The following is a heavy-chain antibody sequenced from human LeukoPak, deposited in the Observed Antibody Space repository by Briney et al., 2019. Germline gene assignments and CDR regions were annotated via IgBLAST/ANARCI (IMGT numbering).Heavy chain of an antibody. J-gene: IGHJ5*02. CDR3: ARGTVFGVATNWFDP. Sequence: SETLSLTCSVSGGSICGYYWSWIRQPPGKGLEWIGDMYYSGSTNYNPSLKSRVTISVDTSKKQISLKLNSVTAADTAVYYCARGTVFGVATNWFDPWGQGTLVTVSS. CDR2: MYYSGST. D-gene: IGHD3-3*01. V-gene: IGHV4-59*01. CDR1: GGSICGYY.